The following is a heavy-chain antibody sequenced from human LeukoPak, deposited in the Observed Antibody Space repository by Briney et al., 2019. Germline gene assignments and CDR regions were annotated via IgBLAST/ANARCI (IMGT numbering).Heavy chain of an antibody. CDR3: ARDPAKFWSGHDY. V-gene: IGHV3-30*03. Sequence: GRSLILSCTASGFTFSSYGMHWVRQAPGKGLEWVAVISYDGSNKYYADSVKGRFTISRDNSKNTLYVQMNSLRAEDTAVYYCARDPAKFWSGHDYWGQGTLVTVSS. D-gene: IGHD3-3*01. J-gene: IGHJ4*02. CDR1: GFTFSSYG. CDR2: ISYDGSNK.